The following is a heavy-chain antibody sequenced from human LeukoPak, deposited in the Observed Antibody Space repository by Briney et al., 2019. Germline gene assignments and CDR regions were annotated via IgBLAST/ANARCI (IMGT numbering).Heavy chain of an antibody. CDR2: INSDGSST. CDR1: GFTFSSYW. D-gene: IGHD3-22*01. J-gene: IGHJ4*02. CDR3: ARAYYYDSSGVPYYFDY. V-gene: IGHV3-74*01. Sequence: QPGGSLRLSCAASGFTFSSYWMHWVRQAPGKGLVWVSRINSDGSSTSYADSVKGRFTISRDNAKNSLYLQMNSLRAEDTAVYYCARAYYYDSSGVPYYFDYWGQGTLVTVSS.